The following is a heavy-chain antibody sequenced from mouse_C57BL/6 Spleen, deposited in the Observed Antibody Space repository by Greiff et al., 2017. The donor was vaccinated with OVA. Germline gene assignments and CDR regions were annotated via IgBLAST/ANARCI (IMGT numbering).Heavy chain of an antibody. CDR3: ARSAYYYGSSGPHYFDY. Sequence: VHLVESGAELMKPGASVKLSCKATGYTFTGYWIEWVKQRPGHGLEWIGEILPGSGSTNYNEKFKGKATFTADTSSNTAYMQLSSLTTEDSAIYYCARSAYYYGSSGPHYFDYWGQGTTLTVSS. V-gene: IGHV1-9*01. CDR1: GYTFTGYW. D-gene: IGHD1-1*01. CDR2: ILPGSGST. J-gene: IGHJ2*01.